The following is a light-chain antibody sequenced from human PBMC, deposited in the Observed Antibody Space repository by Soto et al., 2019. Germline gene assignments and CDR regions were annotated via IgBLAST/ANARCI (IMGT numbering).Light chain of an antibody. J-gene: IGLJ1*01. V-gene: IGLV2-14*03. CDR2: DVK. CDR1: NNNVGGYDF. Sequence: QSALTQPASVSGSLGQSITISCTGTNNNVGGYDFVSWYQQHPGKAPRLMIYDVKNRPSGVSTRFSCSKSGTTASLTITGLQADDEADYYYCSSSSTSTLLYVFGPGTKVTVL. CDR3: CSSSSTSTLLYV.